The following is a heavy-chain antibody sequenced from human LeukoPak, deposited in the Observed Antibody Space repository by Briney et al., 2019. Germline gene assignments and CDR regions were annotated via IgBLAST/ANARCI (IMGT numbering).Heavy chain of an antibody. V-gene: IGHV3-23*01. D-gene: IGHD3-22*01. CDR2: ISGSGGST. J-gene: IGHJ4*02. CDR1: GFTFSSYG. Sequence: GGTLRLSCVASGFTFSSYGMSWVRQAPGKGLEWVSAISGSGGSTYYADSGKGRFTISRDNSKNTLYMQMNSLRAEDTAVYYCARLVSGVSSGYYWYFDYWGQGTLVTVSS. CDR3: ARLVSGVSSGYYWYFDY.